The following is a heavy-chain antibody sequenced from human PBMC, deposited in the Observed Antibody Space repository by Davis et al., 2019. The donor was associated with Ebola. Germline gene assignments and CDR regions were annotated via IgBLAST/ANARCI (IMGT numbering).Heavy chain of an antibody. CDR1: GFTFGDYA. CDR3: ARRIQF. CDR2: IKQDGSEK. J-gene: IGHJ4*02. V-gene: IGHV3-7*01. Sequence: GESLKISCTASGFTFGDYAMSWVRQAPGKGLEWVANIKQDGSEKYYVDSVKGRFTISRDNAKNSLYLQMNSLRAEDTAVYYCARRIQFWGQGTLVTVSS.